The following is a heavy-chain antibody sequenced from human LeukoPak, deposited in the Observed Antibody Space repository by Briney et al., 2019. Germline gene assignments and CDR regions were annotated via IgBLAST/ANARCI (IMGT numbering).Heavy chain of an antibody. V-gene: IGHV4-30-2*01. D-gene: IGHD1-26*01. Sequence: SETLSLTCAVSGGSISSGGYSWSWIRQPPGKGLEWIGYIYHSGSTYYNPSLKSRVTISVDRSKNQFSLKLSSVTAADTAVYYCARSVGASSAFDIWGQGTMVTVYS. CDR3: ARSVGASSAFDI. J-gene: IGHJ3*02. CDR2: IYHSGST. CDR1: GGSISSGGYS.